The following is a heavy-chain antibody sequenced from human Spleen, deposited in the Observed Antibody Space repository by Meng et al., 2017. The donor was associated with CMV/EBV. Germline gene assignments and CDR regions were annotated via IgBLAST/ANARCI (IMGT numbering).Heavy chain of an antibody. V-gene: IGHV3-30*02. J-gene: IGHJ4*02. CDR3: GRDLSLQVDY. CDR1: GFSLTTYG. CDR2: IRYDGSPQ. Sequence: GESLKISCAASGFSLTTYGMHWVRQAPGKGLEWVAFIRYDGSPQYYGDAVKGRSTISRDISKNTLYLEVNSLRREDTAVYYCGRDLSLQVDYWGPGTLVTVSS.